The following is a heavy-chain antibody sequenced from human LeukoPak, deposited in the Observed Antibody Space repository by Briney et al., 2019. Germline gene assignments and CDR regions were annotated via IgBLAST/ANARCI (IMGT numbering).Heavy chain of an antibody. J-gene: IGHJ4*02. CDR1: GFTFSSYG. D-gene: IGHD3-10*01. V-gene: IGHV3-30*03. Sequence: GRSLRPSCAASGFTFSSYGMHWVRQAPGKGLEWVAVISYDGSNKYYADPVKGRFTISRDNSKNTLYLQMNSLRAEDTAVYYCARWGERSGSYYTYSFDYWGQGTLVTVSS. CDR2: ISYDGSNK. CDR3: ARWGERSGSYYTYSFDY.